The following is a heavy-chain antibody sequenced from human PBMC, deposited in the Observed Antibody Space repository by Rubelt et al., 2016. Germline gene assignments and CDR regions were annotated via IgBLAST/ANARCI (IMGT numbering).Heavy chain of an antibody. CDR3: ARMGPLGPSYYYYGMDV. CDR2: VTSGGST. Sequence: RLSCAASGFTFTNYAMSWVRQAPGKGLDWVAAVTSGGSTYYADSVKGRFTISRDNSRNTLFLQMNSLRDEDTAVYYCARMGPLGPSYYYYGMDVWGQGTTVTVSS. D-gene: IGHD2-8*01. V-gene: IGHV3-23*01. J-gene: IGHJ6*02. CDR1: GFTFTNYA.